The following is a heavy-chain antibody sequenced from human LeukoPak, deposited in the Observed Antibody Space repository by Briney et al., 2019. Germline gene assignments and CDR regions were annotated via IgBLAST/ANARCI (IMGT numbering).Heavy chain of an antibody. CDR2: ISSSGSTI. V-gene: IGHV3-11*01. CDR1: GFTFSDYY. CDR3: AREPTVTAFY. D-gene: IGHD4-17*01. Sequence: GGALRLSCAASGFTFSDYYMSWIREAPGEGLEGGSYISSSGSTIYYADSAKGRFTISRDNAKNSLYLQTDSLRAEDTAVYYCAREPTVTAFYWGQGTLVTVSS. J-gene: IGHJ4*02.